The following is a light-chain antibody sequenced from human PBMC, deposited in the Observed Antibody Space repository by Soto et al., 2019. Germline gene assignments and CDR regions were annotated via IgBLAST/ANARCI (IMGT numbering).Light chain of an antibody. CDR3: QTWGTGILV. CDR1: SGHSNYA. V-gene: IGLV4-69*01. CDR2: LNSDGSH. J-gene: IGLJ3*02. Sequence: QPVLTQSPSASASLGASVKLTCTLSSGHSNYAIAWHQQQPEKGPRYLTKLNSDGSHSKGDGIPDRFSGSSSGAERYLTISSLQSEDEADYYCQTWGTGILVFGGGTKVTVL.